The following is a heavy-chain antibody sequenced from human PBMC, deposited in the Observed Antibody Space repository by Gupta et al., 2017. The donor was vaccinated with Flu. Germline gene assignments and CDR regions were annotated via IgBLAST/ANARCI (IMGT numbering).Heavy chain of an antibody. Sequence: QVQLVQSGAEVKKPGASVKVSCKASGYTFTGYYMHWVRQAPGQGLAWMGWINPNSGGTNYAQKFQGRVTMTRDTAISTAYMELSRLRSDDTAVYYCARAGRTGGRDGYNYYYYYGMDVWGQGTTVTVSS. CDR2: INPNSGGT. CDR1: GYTFTGYY. V-gene: IGHV1-2*02. J-gene: IGHJ6*02. D-gene: IGHD5-24*01. CDR3: ARAGRTGGRDGYNYYYYYGMDV.